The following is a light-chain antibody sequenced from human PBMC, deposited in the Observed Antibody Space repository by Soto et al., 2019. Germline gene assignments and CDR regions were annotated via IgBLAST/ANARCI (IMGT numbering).Light chain of an antibody. V-gene: IGLV2-23*01. CDR3: CSYAGSSIHVV. CDR1: SSDVGSYNL. Sequence: QSALTQPASVSGSPGQSITISCTGTSSDVGSYNLVSWYQQHPGKAPKLMIYEGSKRPSGVSNRFSGSKSGNTASLTISGLQAEDEAGYYCCSYAGSSIHVVFGGGTKLTVL. J-gene: IGLJ2*01. CDR2: EGS.